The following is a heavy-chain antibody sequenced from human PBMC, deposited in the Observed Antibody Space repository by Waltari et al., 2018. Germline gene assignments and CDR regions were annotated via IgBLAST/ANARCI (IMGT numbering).Heavy chain of an antibody. J-gene: IGHJ3*02. CDR1: GGSISSYY. D-gene: IGHD3-3*01. V-gene: IGHV4-59*01. CDR3: ARGGHYDFWSGPQGAFDI. CDR2: IYYSGST. Sequence: QVQLQESGPGLVKPSETPSLTCTVSGGSISSYYWSWIRQPPGKGLEWIGYIYYSGSTNYNPSLKSRVTISGDTSKNQFSLKLSSVTAADTAVYYCARGGHYDFWSGPQGAFDIWGQGTMVTVSS.